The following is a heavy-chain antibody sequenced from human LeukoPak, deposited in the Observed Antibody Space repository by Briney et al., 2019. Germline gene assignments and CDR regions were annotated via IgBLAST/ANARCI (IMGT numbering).Heavy chain of an antibody. J-gene: IGHJ4*02. CDR3: ARAQGIAASCLDY. V-gene: IGHV4-30-2*01. Sequence: NPSQTLSLTCAVSGGSISSGGYSWSWIRQPPGKGLEWIGYIYHSGSTYYNPSLKSRVTISVDRSKNQFSLKLSTVTAADTAVYYCARAQGIAASCLDYWGQGTLVTVSS. CDR2: IYHSGST. D-gene: IGHD6-13*01. CDR1: GGSISSGGYS.